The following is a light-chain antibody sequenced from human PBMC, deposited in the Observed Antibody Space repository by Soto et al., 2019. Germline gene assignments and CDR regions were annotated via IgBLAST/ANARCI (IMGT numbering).Light chain of an antibody. CDR1: RSIINW. Sequence: IQLTHSPSTLSASLGDIVTITFRASRSIINWLAWYQQKSGKGPKLLIYKASNLQTGVPSRFSGSGYGTEFTLTISSLQPDDVATYYCQQYSDHWTFGQGTKVDIK. J-gene: IGKJ1*01. CDR3: QQYSDHWT. V-gene: IGKV1-5*03. CDR2: KAS.